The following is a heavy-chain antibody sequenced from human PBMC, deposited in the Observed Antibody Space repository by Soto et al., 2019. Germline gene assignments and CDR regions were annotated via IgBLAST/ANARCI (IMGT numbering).Heavy chain of an antibody. CDR2: IWNGGSNK. D-gene: IGHD4-17*01. CDR3: ARDFPHTVTTHDYMDV. J-gene: IGHJ6*03. V-gene: IGHV3-33*01. CDR1: GFTFSNYG. Sequence: QVQLVESGGGVVQPGRSLRLSCAASGFTFSNYGMHWVRQAPGKGLEWVAVIWNGGSNKYYADSVKGRFTISRDNSKNTLYLQMNSLRVEDTAVYFCARDFPHTVTTHDYMDVWGKGTTVTVSS.